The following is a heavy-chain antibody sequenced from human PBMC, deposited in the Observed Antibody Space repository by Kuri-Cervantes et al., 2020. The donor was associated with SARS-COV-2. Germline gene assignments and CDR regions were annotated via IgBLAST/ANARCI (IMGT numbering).Heavy chain of an antibody. V-gene: IGHV3-30-3*01. J-gene: IGHJ6*02. D-gene: IGHD3-9*01. CDR3: ARQYYDILTGYYLYGMDV. Sequence: GESLKISCAASGFTFSSYAMHWVRQAPGKGLEWVAVISYNGSNKYYADSVKGRFTISRDNSKNTLYLQMNSLRAEDTAVYYCARQYYDILTGYYLYGMDVWGQGTTVTVSS. CDR2: ISYNGSNK. CDR1: GFTFSSYA.